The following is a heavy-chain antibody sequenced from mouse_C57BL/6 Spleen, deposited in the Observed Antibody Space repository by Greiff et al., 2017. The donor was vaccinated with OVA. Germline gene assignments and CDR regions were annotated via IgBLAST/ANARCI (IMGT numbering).Heavy chain of an antibody. J-gene: IGHJ2*01. Sequence: EVQLQESGPELVKPGASVKISCKASGYSFTGYYMNWVKQSPEKSLEWIGEINPSTGGTTYNQKFKAKATLTVDKSSSTAYMQLKSLTSEDSAVYYCARGGYYGSRDDYWGQGTTLTVSS. CDR3: ARGGYYGSRDDY. CDR2: INPSTGGT. D-gene: IGHD1-1*01. V-gene: IGHV1-42*01. CDR1: GYSFTGYY.